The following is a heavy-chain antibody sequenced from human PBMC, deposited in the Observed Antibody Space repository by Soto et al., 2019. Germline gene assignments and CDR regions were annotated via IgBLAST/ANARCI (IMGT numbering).Heavy chain of an antibody. J-gene: IGHJ5*02. Sequence: ASVKVSCKVSGYTLTELSMHWVRQAPGKGLEWMGGFDPEDGETIYAQKFQGRVTMTEDTSTDTAYMELSSLRSEDTAVYYCAASLQYQLPSTGYGLHRGNWFDPWGQGTLVTVSS. CDR1: GYTLTELS. V-gene: IGHV1-24*01. CDR2: FDPEDGET. D-gene: IGHD2-2*01. CDR3: AASLQYQLPSTGYGLHRGNWFDP.